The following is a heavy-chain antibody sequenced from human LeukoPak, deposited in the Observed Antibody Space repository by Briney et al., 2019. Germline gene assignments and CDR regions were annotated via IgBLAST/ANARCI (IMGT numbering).Heavy chain of an antibody. V-gene: IGHV1-2*02. CDR2: INPNSGGT. D-gene: IGHD3-22*01. Sequence: GPVKVSCKASGYTFTGYYMHWVRQAPGQGLEWMGWINPNSGGTNYAQKFQGRVTMTRDTSISTAYMELSRLGSDDTAVYYCASARAYYYDSSPADYWGQGTLVTVSS. J-gene: IGHJ4*02. CDR1: GYTFTGYY. CDR3: ASARAYYYDSSPADY.